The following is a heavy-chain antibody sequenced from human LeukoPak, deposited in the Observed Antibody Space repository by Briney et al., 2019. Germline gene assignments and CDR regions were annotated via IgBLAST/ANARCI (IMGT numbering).Heavy chain of an antibody. CDR2: ISGSGGST. CDR1: GFTFSSYA. Sequence: GGSLRLSCAASGFTFSSYAMSWVRQAPGKGLELVSAISGSGGSTYYADSVKGRFTISRDNSKNTLYLQMNSLRPEDTAVYYCAKGGASVTRYVDYWGQGTLVTVSS. D-gene: IGHD4-17*01. J-gene: IGHJ4*02. CDR3: AKGGASVTRYVDY. V-gene: IGHV3-23*01.